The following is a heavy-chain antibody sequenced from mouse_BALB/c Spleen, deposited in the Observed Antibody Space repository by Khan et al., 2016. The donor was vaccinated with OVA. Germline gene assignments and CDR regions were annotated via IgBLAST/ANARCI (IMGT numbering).Heavy chain of an antibody. D-gene: IGHD2-10*01. Sequence: VQLLETGPGLVAPSQSLSITYTISGFSLTNYGIHWVRQPPGKGLEWLVVIWSDGSTTYNSALKSRLTITKDNSKSQVFLKMNSLQTDDTAIYFCARQPYYHYNVMDYWGQGTSVTVSS. J-gene: IGHJ4*01. CDR3: ARQPYYHYNVMDY. CDR2: IWSDGST. CDR1: GFSLTNYG. V-gene: IGHV2-6-1*01.